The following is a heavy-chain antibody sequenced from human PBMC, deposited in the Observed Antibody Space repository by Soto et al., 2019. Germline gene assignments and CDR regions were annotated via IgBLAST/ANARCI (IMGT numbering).Heavy chain of an antibody. CDR3: AKGGRYCSSTSCSLRDP. Sequence: GGSLRLSCAASGFTFSSYAMSWVRQAPGKGLEWVSAISGSGGSTYYADSVKGRFTISRDNSKNTLYLQMNSLRAEDTAVYYCAKGGRYCSSTSCSLRDPWGQGTLVSVSS. CDR2: ISGSGGST. J-gene: IGHJ5*02. D-gene: IGHD2-2*01. CDR1: GFTFSSYA. V-gene: IGHV3-23*01.